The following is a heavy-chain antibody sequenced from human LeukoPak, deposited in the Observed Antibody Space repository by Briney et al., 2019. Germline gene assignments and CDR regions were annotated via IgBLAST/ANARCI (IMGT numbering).Heavy chain of an antibody. Sequence: GGSLRLSCAASGFTVSSNYMSWVRQAPEKGLEWVSEIYSDGSTYYSASVKGRFSISRDKSKNTVYLQMNSLRAEDTAVYYCARELREHGVFDIWGQGTMVTVSS. V-gene: IGHV3-53*01. J-gene: IGHJ3*02. CDR1: GFTVSSNY. D-gene: IGHD1-26*01. CDR2: IYSDGST. CDR3: ARELREHGVFDI.